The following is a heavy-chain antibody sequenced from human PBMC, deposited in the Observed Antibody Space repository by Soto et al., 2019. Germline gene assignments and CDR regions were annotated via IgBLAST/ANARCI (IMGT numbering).Heavy chain of an antibody. Sequence: QITLKESGPTLVRPTQTLTLTCSFSGFSLTTRGVGVSWIRQPPGKALEWLALIYWDNDKRYSPSLKDRLTIPKDTPRNQVVLTMTNVGPVDTATYSWAHIKGVLRGFAYSPTGMAVWGPGTTFTVSS. CDR2: IYWDNDK. J-gene: IGHJ6*02. D-gene: IGHD3-10*01. CDR1: GFSLTTRGVG. CDR3: AHIKGVLRGFAYSPTGMAV. V-gene: IGHV2-5*02.